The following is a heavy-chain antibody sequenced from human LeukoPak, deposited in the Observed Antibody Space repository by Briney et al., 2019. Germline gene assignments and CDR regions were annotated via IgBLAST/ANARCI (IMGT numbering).Heavy chain of an antibody. CDR2: IYYSGST. V-gene: IGHV4-31*03. D-gene: IGHD3-22*01. Sequence: PSETLSLTCTVSGGSISSGGYYWSWIRQHPGKGLEWIGYIYYSGSTYYNPSLKSRVTISVDTSKNQFSLKLSPVTAADTAVYYCARGPRSGYYLGWGQGTLVTVSS. J-gene: IGHJ4*02. CDR3: ARGPRSGYYLG. CDR1: GGSISSGGYY.